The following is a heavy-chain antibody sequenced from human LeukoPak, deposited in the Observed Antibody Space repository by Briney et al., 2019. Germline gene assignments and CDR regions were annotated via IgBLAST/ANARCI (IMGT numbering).Heavy chain of an antibody. CDR1: GFTFSSYS. CDR2: ISSSSSYI. V-gene: IGHV3-21*01. Sequence: PGGSLRLSCAASGFTFSSYSMNWVRQAPGKGLEWVSSISSSSSYIYYADSVKGRFTISRDNSKNTLYLQMNSLRAEDTAVYYCARDNREQQLVPPTFDYWGQGTLVTVSS. D-gene: IGHD6-13*01. CDR3: ARDNREQQLVPPTFDY. J-gene: IGHJ4*02.